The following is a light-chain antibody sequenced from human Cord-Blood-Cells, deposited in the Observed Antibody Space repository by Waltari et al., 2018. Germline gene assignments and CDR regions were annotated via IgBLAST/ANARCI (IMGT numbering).Light chain of an antibody. Sequence: QSALTQPRSVSGSPGPSVTISCTGTSSAVGCYNHVPWYQQHPGNAPKLMIYDVSKRPSGVPDRFSGSKSGNTASLTISGLQAEDEADYYCCSYAGSYTWVFGGGTKLTVL. V-gene: IGLV2-11*01. CDR1: SSAVGCYNH. CDR3: CSYAGSYTWV. J-gene: IGLJ3*02. CDR2: DVS.